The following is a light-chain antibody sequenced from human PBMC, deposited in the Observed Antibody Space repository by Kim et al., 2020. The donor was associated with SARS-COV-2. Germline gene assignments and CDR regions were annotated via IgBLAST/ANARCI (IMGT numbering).Light chain of an antibody. CDR2: EDN. Sequence: NFMLTKPHSVSESPGKTVTISCTRSSGNIAHNYVQWFQPRPGSAPTTVIFEDNQRPSGVPDRFSGSIDSSSNSASLIISGLKTEDEADYYCQSYDDGHVIFGGGTKVTVL. CDR1: SGNIAHNY. CDR3: QSYDDGHVI. V-gene: IGLV6-57*04. J-gene: IGLJ2*01.